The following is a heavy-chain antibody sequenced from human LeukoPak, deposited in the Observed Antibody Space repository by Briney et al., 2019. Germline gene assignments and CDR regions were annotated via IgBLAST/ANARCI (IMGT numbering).Heavy chain of an antibody. J-gene: IGHJ1*01. Sequence: GGSLRLSCAASGFTFSSYAMSWVRQAPGKGREWVSAISGSGGSTYYADSVKGRFTISRDNSKNTLYLQMNSLRAEDTAVYYCAKDSQQLPQGYFQHWGQGTLVTVSS. D-gene: IGHD6-13*01. CDR2: ISGSGGST. CDR1: GFTFSSYA. V-gene: IGHV3-23*01. CDR3: AKDSQQLPQGYFQH.